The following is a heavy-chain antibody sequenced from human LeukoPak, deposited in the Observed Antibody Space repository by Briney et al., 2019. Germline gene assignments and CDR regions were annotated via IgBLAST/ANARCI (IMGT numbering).Heavy chain of an antibody. Sequence: GGSLRLSCAASGFTFSSYAMSWVRQAPGKGLEWVSAIIGSGGSTYYADSVKGRFTISRDNSKNTLYLQMNSLRAEDTAVYYCAKGGGYSLYYYMDVWGKGTTVTVSS. D-gene: IGHD5-18*01. CDR3: AKGGGYSLYYYMDV. J-gene: IGHJ6*03. V-gene: IGHV3-23*01. CDR2: IIGSGGST. CDR1: GFTFSSYA.